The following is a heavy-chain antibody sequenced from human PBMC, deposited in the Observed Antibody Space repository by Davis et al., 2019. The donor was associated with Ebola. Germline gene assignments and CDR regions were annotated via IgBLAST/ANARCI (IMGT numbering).Heavy chain of an antibody. Sequence: GSLRLSCSASGFTFSSYGMHWVRQAPGKGLEYVSGISTMGGSTYYADSVKGRFTISRDNSKNTMYLQMSSLRAEDTAVYYCVKSVVIILDYGMDVWGQGTTVTVSS. CDR1: GFTFSSYG. CDR3: VKSVVIILDYGMDV. J-gene: IGHJ6*02. CDR2: ISTMGGST. D-gene: IGHD3-22*01. V-gene: IGHV3-64D*06.